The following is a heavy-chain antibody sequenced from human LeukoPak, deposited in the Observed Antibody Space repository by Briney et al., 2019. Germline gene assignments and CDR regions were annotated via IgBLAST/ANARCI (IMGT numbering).Heavy chain of an antibody. D-gene: IGHD3-3*01. CDR2: ISSSSSTI. Sequence: GGSLRLSCAASGFTFSSYGMSWVRQAPGKGLEWVSYISSSSSTIYYADSVKGRFTISRDNAKNSLYLQMNSLRAEDTAVYYCARAKEFWSGYYTPLYYYMDVWGKGTTVTVSS. CDR1: GFTFSSYG. CDR3: ARAKEFWSGYYTPLYYYMDV. V-gene: IGHV3-48*04. J-gene: IGHJ6*03.